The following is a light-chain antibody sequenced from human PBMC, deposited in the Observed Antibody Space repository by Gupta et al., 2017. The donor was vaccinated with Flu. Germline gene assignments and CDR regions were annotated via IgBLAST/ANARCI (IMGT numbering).Light chain of an antibody. J-gene: IGLJ2*01. Sequence: QLVLTQSPPASAPLAASVKLNRTLSSEHSSYAIAWQQQQQEKGLRYLMKLNSVGSHSKGDGIPDRFSGSSSGAERYLTIASRQSEDEADYYCQTWGTVVFGGGTKLTVL. CDR1: SEHSSYA. CDR2: LNSVGSH. V-gene: IGLV4-69*01. CDR3: QTWGTVV.